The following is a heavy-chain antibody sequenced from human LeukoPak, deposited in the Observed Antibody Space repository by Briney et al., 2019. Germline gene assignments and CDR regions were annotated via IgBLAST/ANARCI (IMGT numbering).Heavy chain of an antibody. Sequence: SETLSLTCTVSGGSISSYYWSWIRQPPGKGLEWIGYIYYSGSTNYNPSLKSRVTISVDTSKNQFSLKLGSVTAVDTAVYYCARGSNSGYDRNWFDPWGQGTLVTVSS. CDR1: GGSISSYY. CDR3: ARGSNSGYDRNWFDP. V-gene: IGHV4-59*01. CDR2: IYYSGST. D-gene: IGHD5-12*01. J-gene: IGHJ5*02.